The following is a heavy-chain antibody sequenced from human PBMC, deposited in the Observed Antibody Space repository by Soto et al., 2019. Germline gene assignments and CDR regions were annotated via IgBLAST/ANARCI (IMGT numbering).Heavy chain of an antibody. D-gene: IGHD6-13*01. Sequence: EVQLVESGGGLVQPGGSLRLSCATSGFSFTVFWMAWVRQAPGKGLEWVANIKQDGTEEYYVDSVKGRFTISRDNAKNSLYLQMSSLRVEDTAVYYCARLAAAVPDYWGQGTLVTVSS. V-gene: IGHV3-7*01. J-gene: IGHJ4*02. CDR3: ARLAAAVPDY. CDR2: IKQDGTEE. CDR1: GFSFTVFW.